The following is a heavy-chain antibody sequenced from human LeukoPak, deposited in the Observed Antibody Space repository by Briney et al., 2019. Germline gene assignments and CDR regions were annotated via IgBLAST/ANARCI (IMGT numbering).Heavy chain of an antibody. CDR1: GGSISSGSYY. Sequence: PSQTLSLTCTVSGGSISSGSYYWSWIRQPAGTGLEWIGRIYTSGSTNYNPSLKSRVTISLDTSKNQFSLKLSSVTAADTAVYYCARGRGYSGYFGYYYMDVWGKGTTVTISS. CDR3: ARGRGYSGYFGYYYMDV. V-gene: IGHV4-61*02. CDR2: IYTSGST. J-gene: IGHJ6*03. D-gene: IGHD5-12*01.